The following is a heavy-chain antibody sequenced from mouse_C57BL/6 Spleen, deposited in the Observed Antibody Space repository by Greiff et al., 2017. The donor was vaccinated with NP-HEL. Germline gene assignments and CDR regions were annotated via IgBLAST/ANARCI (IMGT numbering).Heavy chain of an antibody. CDR1: GFTFSNYW. CDR3: TGQAGGGYFDV. CDR2: IRLKSDNYAT. Sequence: DVKLVESGGGLVQPGGSMKLSCVASGFTFSNYWMNWVRQSPEKGLEWVAQIRLKSDNYATHYAESVKGRFTISRDDSKSSVYLQMNNLRAEDTGIYYCTGQAGGGYFDVWGTGTTVTVSS. V-gene: IGHV6-3*01. D-gene: IGHD1-1*02. J-gene: IGHJ1*03.